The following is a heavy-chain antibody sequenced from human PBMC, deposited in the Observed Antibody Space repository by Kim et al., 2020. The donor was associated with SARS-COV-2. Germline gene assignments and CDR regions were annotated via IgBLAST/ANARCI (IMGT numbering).Heavy chain of an antibody. CDR2: ISYDGSNK. Sequence: GGSLRLSCAASGFTFSSYAMHWVRQAPGKGLEWVAVISYDGSNKYYADSVKGRFTISRDNSKNTLYLQMNSLRAEDTAVYYCARDNNDYVWGSFPSAFD. D-gene: IGHD3-16*01. V-gene: IGHV3-30*04. CDR3: ARDNNDYVWGSFPSAFD. CDR1: GFTFSSYA. J-gene: IGHJ3*02.